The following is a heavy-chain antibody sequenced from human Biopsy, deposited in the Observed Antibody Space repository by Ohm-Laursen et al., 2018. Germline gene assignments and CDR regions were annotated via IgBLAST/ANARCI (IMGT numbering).Heavy chain of an antibody. CDR1: GGDINNYY. V-gene: IGHV4-4*07. CDR2: IYPGGST. Sequence: SDTLSLTCTVSGGDINNYYWSWIRQPAGKGLEWIGRIYPGGSTNYNPSLKGRVTMSVDKSKKQLPLRLRSVTAADTAMYYCASVVLGPTNDAFDLWGQGTMVVVSS. CDR3: ASVVLGPTNDAFDL. D-gene: IGHD3-22*01. J-gene: IGHJ3*01.